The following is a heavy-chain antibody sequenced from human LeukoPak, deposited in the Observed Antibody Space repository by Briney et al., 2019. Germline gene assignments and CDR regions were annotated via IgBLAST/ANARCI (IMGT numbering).Heavy chain of an antibody. J-gene: IGHJ4*02. CDR3: AGQKDPRPIDY. CDR1: GYTFIAYY. Sequence: GASVKVSCKASGYTFIAYYMHWVRQAPGQGLEWMGWVNPASGGTNYAQKFQGRVTMTRDTSIATAYMELNELTSDDTAVYYCAGQKDPRPIDYWGQGTFVTVSS. V-gene: IGHV1-2*02. CDR2: VNPASGGT.